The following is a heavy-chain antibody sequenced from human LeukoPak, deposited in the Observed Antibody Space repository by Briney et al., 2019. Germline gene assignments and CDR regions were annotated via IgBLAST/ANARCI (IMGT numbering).Heavy chain of an antibody. CDR3: ARGITIFGVVLNDY. D-gene: IGHD3-3*01. J-gene: IGHJ4*02. V-gene: IGHV3-53*01. CDR1: GFTVSSNY. Sequence: GGSLRLSCAASGFTVSSNYMSWVRQAPGKGLEWVSVIYSGGSTYYADSVKGRFTISRDNSKNTLYLQMNSLRAEDTAVYYCARGITIFGVVLNDYWGQGTLVTVSS. CDR2: IYSGGST.